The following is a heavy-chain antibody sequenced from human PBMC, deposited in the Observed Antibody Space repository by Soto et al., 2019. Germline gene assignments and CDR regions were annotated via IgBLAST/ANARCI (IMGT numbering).Heavy chain of an antibody. CDR1: GGRYSSYA. Sequence: GASVKVSCEASGGRYSSYAISWVRQAPGQGLEWMGGIIPIFGTANYAQKFQGRVTITADESTSTAYMELSSLRSEDTAVYYCASSVTDITIFGVVKNPAYYYYGMDVWGQGTTVTVSS. CDR3: ASSVTDITIFGVVKNPAYYYYGMDV. CDR2: IIPIFGTA. J-gene: IGHJ6*02. V-gene: IGHV1-69*13. D-gene: IGHD3-3*01.